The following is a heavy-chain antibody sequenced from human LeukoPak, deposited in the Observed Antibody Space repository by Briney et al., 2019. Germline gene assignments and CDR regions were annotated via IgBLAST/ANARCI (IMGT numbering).Heavy chain of an antibody. CDR2: TYYSGST. D-gene: IGHD3-16*01. V-gene: IGHV4-59*01. Sequence: SETLSLTCTVSGGSMSSYYWSWIRQPPGKQLEWIGYTYYSGSTTYSPSLKSRVTISVDTSKNEFSLKLTSVTAADTAVYYCARYGLIRGFEYWGQGTLVTVSS. J-gene: IGHJ4*02. CDR3: ARYGLIRGFEY. CDR1: GGSMSSYY.